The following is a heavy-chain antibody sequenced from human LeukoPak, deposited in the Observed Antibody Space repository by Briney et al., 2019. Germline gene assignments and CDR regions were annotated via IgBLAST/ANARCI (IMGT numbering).Heavy chain of an antibody. CDR3: AKDPVLRFLEWLSEAWFDP. CDR1: GFTFSSYA. Sequence: GGSLRLSCAASGFTFSSYAMSWVRQAPGKGLEWVSAISGSGGSTYYADSVKGRFTISRDNSKNALYLQMNSLRAEDTAVYYCAKDPVLRFLEWLSEAWFDPWGQGTLVTVSS. V-gene: IGHV3-23*01. J-gene: IGHJ5*02. CDR2: ISGSGGST. D-gene: IGHD3-3*01.